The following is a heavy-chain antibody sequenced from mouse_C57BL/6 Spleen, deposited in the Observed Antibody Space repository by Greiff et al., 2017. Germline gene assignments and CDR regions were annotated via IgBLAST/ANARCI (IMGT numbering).Heavy chain of an antibody. CDR1: GYAFSSSW. Sequence: QVQLQQSGPELVKPGASVKISCKASGYAFSSSWMNWVKQRPGKGLEWIGRIYPGDGDTNYNGKFKGKATLTADKSSSTAYMQLSSLTSEDSAVYFCARSMAAQPNLDYWGQGTTLTVSS. D-gene: IGHD3-2*02. CDR3: ARSMAAQPNLDY. CDR2: IYPGDGDT. V-gene: IGHV1-82*01. J-gene: IGHJ2*01.